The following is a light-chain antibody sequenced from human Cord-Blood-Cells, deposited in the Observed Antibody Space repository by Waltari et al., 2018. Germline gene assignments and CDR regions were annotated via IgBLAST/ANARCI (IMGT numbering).Light chain of an antibody. J-gene: IGLJ2*01. CDR2: KDS. CDR3: QSADSSGTYPVV. V-gene: IGLV3-25*02. Sequence: SYELTQPPSVSVSPGQPARITCSGDALPKQYAYWYQQKPGQAPVLVIYKDSERPSGIPERFSGPSSGTTVTLTNSGVQAEDEADYYCQSADSSGTYPVVFGGGTKLTVL. CDR1: ALPKQY.